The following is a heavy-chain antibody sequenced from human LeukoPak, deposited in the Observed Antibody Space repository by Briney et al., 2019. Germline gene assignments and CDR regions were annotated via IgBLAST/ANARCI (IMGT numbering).Heavy chain of an antibody. CDR1: GFTFSSYA. D-gene: IGHD5-18*01. CDR2: ISYDGSNK. J-gene: IGHJ4*02. V-gene: IGHV3-30-3*01. Sequence: PGRSLRLSCAASGFTFSSYAMHWVRQAPGKGLEWVAVISYDGSNKYYADSVKGRFTISRDNSKNTLYLQMNCLRAEDTAVYYCARDEGYSYGSLDYWGQGTLVTVSS. CDR3: ARDEGYSYGSLDY.